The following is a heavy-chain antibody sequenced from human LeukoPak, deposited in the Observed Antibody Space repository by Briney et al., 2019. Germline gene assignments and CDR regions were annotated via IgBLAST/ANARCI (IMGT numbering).Heavy chain of an antibody. CDR1: GFSFSNAL. CDR3: TTDLGRALVVVSGDY. D-gene: IGHD3-22*01. V-gene: IGHV3-15*01. CDR2: IKSKTDGGTT. J-gene: IGHJ4*02. Sequence: GGSLRLSCAASGFSFSNALMSWVRQAPGKGLEWVGRIKSKTDGGTTDYAAPVKGRFTISRDDSKNTLYLQMNSLKTEDTAVYYCTTDLGRALVVVSGDYWGQGTLVTVSS.